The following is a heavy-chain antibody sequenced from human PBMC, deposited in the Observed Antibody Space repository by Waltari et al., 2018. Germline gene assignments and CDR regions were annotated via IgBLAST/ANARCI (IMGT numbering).Heavy chain of an antibody. V-gene: IGHV4-39*07. CDR3: AVDTPRQTDYYGSGSRGRVVYMGV. D-gene: IGHD3-10*01. J-gene: IGHJ6*03. CDR1: VGSICSSSYY. Sequence: QLQLQESGPGLVKPSETLSLTCNVSVGSICSSSYYWGWLRQPPGKGLEWVGSIYYSGATHANPSLKGRVTISVDTAKNQFSLKLISVTAADTAGYYCAVDTPRQTDYYGSGSRGRVVYMGVWGKGTTVTISS. CDR2: IYYSGAT.